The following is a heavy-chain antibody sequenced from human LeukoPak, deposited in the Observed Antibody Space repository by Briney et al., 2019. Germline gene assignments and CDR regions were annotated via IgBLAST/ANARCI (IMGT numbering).Heavy chain of an antibody. D-gene: IGHD4-17*01. J-gene: IGHJ4*02. Sequence: GGSLRLSCAASGFTFSSYSMNWVRQAPGKGLEWVSSISSSSRDIYYAGSVKGRFTISRDNAKNSLYLQMNSLRAEDTAMYHCARDIADGDYGRAFDYWGQGTLVTVSS. CDR3: ARDIADGDYGRAFDY. CDR2: ISSSSRDI. CDR1: GFTFSSYS. V-gene: IGHV3-21*01.